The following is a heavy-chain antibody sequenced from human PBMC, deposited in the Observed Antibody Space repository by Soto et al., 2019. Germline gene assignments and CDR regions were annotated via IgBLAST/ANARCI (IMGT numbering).Heavy chain of an antibody. CDR2: IYHSGST. D-gene: IGHD6-19*01. J-gene: IGHJ3*02. CDR1: GGSISSGGYS. CDR3: AKDQAVAGGDALDI. V-gene: IGHV4-30-2*01. Sequence: PSETLSLTCAVSGGSISSGGYSWSWIRQPPGKGLEWIGYIYHSGSTYYNPSLKSRVTISVDRSKNQFSLKLSSVSAAGTAVYYCAKDQAVAGGDALDIWGQGTMVTFSS.